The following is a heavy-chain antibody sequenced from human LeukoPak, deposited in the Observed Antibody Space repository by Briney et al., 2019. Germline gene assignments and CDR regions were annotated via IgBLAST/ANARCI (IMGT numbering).Heavy chain of an antibody. V-gene: IGHV3-7*01. D-gene: IGHD6-6*01. CDR3: ARVYHSTSGRAIDY. CDR2: IKQDGSEK. Sequence: GGSLRLSCAGSGFTFSSYWMSWVRQAPGKGLEWVAKIKQDGSEKNYGDSVKGRFTISRDNAKNSLYLQMNSLRAEDTAVYYCARVYHSTSGRAIDYWGQGTLVTVSS. CDR1: GFTFSSYW. J-gene: IGHJ4*02.